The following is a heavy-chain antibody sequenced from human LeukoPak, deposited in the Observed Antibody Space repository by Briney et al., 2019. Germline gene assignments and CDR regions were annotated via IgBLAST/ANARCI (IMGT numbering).Heavy chain of an antibody. D-gene: IGHD1-26*01. CDR2: ISGSGGST. Sequence: GGPLRLSCAASGFTFSSYAMSWVRQAPGKGLEWVSAISGSGGSTYYADSVKGRFTISRDNSKDTLYLQMNSLRAEDTAVYYCAHIAGGATRGPFDYWGQGTLVTVSS. CDR1: GFTFSSYA. V-gene: IGHV3-23*01. CDR3: AHIAGGATRGPFDY. J-gene: IGHJ4*02.